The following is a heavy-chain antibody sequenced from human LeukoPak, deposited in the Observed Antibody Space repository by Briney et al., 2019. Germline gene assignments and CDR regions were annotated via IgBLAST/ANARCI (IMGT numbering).Heavy chain of an antibody. CDR1: GYTFTGYY. CDR2: INPNSGGT. Sequence: ASVKVSCKASGYTFTGYYMHWVRQAPGQGLEWMGWINPNSGGTNYAQKFQGRVTMTRDTSISTAYMELSRLRSDDTAVYYCAKEAYYYDSSGYSVAAEYFRHWGQGTLVTVSS. CDR3: AKEAYYYDSSGYSVAAEYFRH. J-gene: IGHJ1*01. D-gene: IGHD3-22*01. V-gene: IGHV1-2*02.